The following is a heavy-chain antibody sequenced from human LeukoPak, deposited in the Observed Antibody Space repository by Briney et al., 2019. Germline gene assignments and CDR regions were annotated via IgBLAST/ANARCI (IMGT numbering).Heavy chain of an antibody. J-gene: IGHJ4*02. CDR1: GFTFSSYG. CDR3: AKDRDYYLVGFFDY. D-gene: IGHD3-10*01. Sequence: RSGGSLRLSCAASGFTFSSYGMSWVRQAPGKGLEWVSAIIGSGVTTYYADSVKGRFTISRDNYKNTLYLKKNRVRAEDTAVYYCAKDRDYYLVGFFDYWGQGTLVTVS. V-gene: IGHV3-23*01. CDR2: IIGSGVTT.